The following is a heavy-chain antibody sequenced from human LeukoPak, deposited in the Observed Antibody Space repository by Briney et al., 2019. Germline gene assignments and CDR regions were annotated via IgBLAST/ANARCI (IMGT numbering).Heavy chain of an antibody. Sequence: SETLSLTCAVYGGSFSGYYWSWIRQPPGKGLEWIGEINHSGSTNYNPSFKSRVTISVDTSKNQFSLKLSSITAADTAVYYCASGNTGYDRDSFDIWGQGTMVTVSS. D-gene: IGHD5-12*01. CDR2: INHSGST. CDR1: GGSFSGYY. V-gene: IGHV4-34*01. CDR3: ASGNTGYDRDSFDI. J-gene: IGHJ3*02.